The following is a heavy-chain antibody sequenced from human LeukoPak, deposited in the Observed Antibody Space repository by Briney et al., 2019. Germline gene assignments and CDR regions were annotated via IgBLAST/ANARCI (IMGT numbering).Heavy chain of an antibody. V-gene: IGHV3-23*01. J-gene: IGHJ6*04. CDR1: GLTFCTYG. D-gene: IGHD2-8*02. CDR3: ARDLHYWVAMDV. CDR2: IGSDNKP. Sequence: PGGSLTPSREAFGLTFCTYGLTWVSQAPGQGMEWVSSIGSDNKPHYSESVKGRFAISRDNSKSMLFLQLNSLRAEDTARYCCARDLHYWVAMDVWGKGTTVTVAS.